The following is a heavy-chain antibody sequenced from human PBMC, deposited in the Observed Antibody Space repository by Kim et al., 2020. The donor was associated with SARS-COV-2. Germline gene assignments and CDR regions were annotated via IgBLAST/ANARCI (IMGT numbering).Heavy chain of an antibody. J-gene: IGHJ4*01. CDR1: GGSITSNY. CDR3: ARLVDRCLNGVCYYYFDH. Sequence: SETLSLTCTVSGGSITSNYWSWVRQPPGKGLEWIGYIYYSGITNYNPSLKSRVTISVETSKNQFSLKLSSVTAADTALYYCARLVDRCLNGVCYYYFDH. CDR2: IYYSGIT. D-gene: IGHD2-8*01. V-gene: IGHV4-59*13.